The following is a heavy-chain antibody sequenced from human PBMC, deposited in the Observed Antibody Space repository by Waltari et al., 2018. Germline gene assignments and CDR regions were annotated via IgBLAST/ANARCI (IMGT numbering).Heavy chain of an antibody. V-gene: IGHV4-39*01. Sequence: QLQLQESGPGLVKPSETLSLTCTVSGGSISSSSYYWGWIRQPPGKGLEWIGSIYYSGSTYYNPSLKSRVTISVDTSKNQFSLKLSSVTAADTAVYYCASALYSSRGLYAFDIWGQGTMVTVSS. J-gene: IGHJ3*02. D-gene: IGHD6-13*01. CDR1: GGSISSSSYY. CDR2: IYYSGST. CDR3: ASALYSSRGLYAFDI.